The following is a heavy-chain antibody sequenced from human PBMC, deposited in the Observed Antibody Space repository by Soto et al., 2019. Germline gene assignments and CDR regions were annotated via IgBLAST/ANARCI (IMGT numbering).Heavy chain of an antibody. D-gene: IGHD5-12*01. CDR2: IYYTGST. J-gene: IGHJ4*02. Sequence: SETLSLTCTVSGGSINPYYWSWIRQPPGKGLEWIGYIYYTGSTNYNPSLKSRVTISVDTSKNQFSLKLSSVTAADTAVYYCARGVATVVTSYFDYWGQGTLVTVSS. CDR1: GGSINPYY. V-gene: IGHV4-59*12. CDR3: ARGVATVVTSYFDY.